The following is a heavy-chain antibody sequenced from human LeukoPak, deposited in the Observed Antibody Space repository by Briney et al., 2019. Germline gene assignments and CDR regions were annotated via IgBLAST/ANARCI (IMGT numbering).Heavy chain of an antibody. D-gene: IGHD6-6*01. J-gene: IGHJ4*02. V-gene: IGHV3-53*01. Sequence: PGGSLRLSCAASGFTVSSNYMSWVRQAPGKGLEWVSLIDSGGNTYYGDSVRGRFTISRDNSKNTLYLQMNSLRAEDTAVYYCAGVAFRSSSYISGIDYWGQGNLVTVSS. CDR2: IDSGGNT. CDR3: AGVAFRSSSYISGIDY. CDR1: GFTVSSNY.